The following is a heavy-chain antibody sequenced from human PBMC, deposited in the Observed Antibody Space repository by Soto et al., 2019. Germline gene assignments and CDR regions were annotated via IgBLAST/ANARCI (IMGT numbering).Heavy chain of an antibody. V-gene: IGHV3-74*01. CDR2: IYNDGSYT. CDR1: GFIFKMYW. D-gene: IGHD3-10*01. Sequence: GGSLRLSCAASGFIFKMYWMHWVRQTPGKGLVWISRIYNDGSYTDYADSVKGRFTISRDNVNDTLYLQMNNLRAEDSGLYYCTGGPRPISTGTGAYWGQGTQVTVSS. J-gene: IGHJ4*02. CDR3: TGGPRPISTGTGAY.